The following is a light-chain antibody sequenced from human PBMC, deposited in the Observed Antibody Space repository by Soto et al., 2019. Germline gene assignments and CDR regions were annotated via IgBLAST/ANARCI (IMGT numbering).Light chain of an antibody. V-gene: IGKV3-15*01. CDR3: QQYKNWPPLT. J-gene: IGKJ4*01. CDR1: QSVTYN. Sequence: EIVMTQSPATLSVSPGETATLSCRASQSVTYNLVWYQQKPGQGPRLLIYGAFTKATGIPARFSGSGSGTEFTLTISSLQSEDFAVDCCQQYKNWPPLTFGGGTKVEIK. CDR2: GAF.